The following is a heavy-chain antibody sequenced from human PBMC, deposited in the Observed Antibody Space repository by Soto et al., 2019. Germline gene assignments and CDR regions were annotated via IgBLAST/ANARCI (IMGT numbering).Heavy chain of an antibody. Sequence: PGGSLRLSCAASGFTFNSYGMHWVRQAPGKGLEWVAVISYDGSVKYYADSVKGRFTISRDNSKNTLYLQMNSLRAEDTAVYYCSKDLDGLQGLVDSSFCFDYWGQGTLVTVSS. CDR1: GFTFNSYG. CDR3: SKDLDGLQGLVDSSFCFDY. D-gene: IGHD3-16*02. J-gene: IGHJ4*02. CDR2: ISYDGSVK. V-gene: IGHV3-30*18.